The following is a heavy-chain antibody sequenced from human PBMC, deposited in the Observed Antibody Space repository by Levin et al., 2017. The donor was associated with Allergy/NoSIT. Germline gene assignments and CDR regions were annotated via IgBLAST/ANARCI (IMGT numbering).Heavy chain of an antibody. CDR3: ARDGWAPRVGDYYGMDV. J-gene: IGHJ6*02. CDR2: ISSSGSTI. D-gene: IGHD3-10*01. V-gene: IGHV3-48*03. Sequence: PGGSLRLSCAASGFTFSSYEMNWVRQAPGKGLEWVSYISSSGSTIYYADSVKGRFTISRDNAKNSLYLQMNSLRAEDTAVYYCARDGWAPRVGDYYGMDVWGQGTTVTVSS. CDR1: GFTFSSYE.